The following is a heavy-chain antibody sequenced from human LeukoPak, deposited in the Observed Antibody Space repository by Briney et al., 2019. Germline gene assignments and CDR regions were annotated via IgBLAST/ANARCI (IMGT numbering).Heavy chain of an antibody. Sequence: ASVKVSCKASGYTFTSYDINWVRQAPGQGLEWMGWMNPNSGNTCYAQKFQGRVTMTRDTSISTAYMELSSLRCEETAVYYCARDRGRDYDRSGFYGGYYFDSWGQGILVTVST. J-gene: IGHJ4*02. D-gene: IGHD3-22*01. V-gene: IGHV1-8*01. CDR1: GYTFTSYD. CDR3: ARDRGRDYDRSGFYGGYYFDS. CDR2: MNPNSGNT.